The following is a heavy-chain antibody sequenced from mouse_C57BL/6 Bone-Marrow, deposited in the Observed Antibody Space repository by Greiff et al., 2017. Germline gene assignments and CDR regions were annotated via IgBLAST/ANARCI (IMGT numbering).Heavy chain of an antibody. CDR2: INPSSGYT. V-gene: IGHV1-4*01. CDR3: ARVGFITTVGVPFDY. D-gene: IGHD1-1*01. J-gene: IGHJ2*01. CDR1: GYTFTSYT. Sequence: QVQLKESGAELARPGASVKMSCKASGYTFTSYTMHWVKQRPGQGLEWIGYINPSSGYTKYNQKFKDKATLTADKSSSTAYMQLSSLTSEDSAVYYCARVGFITTVGVPFDYWGQGTTLTVSS.